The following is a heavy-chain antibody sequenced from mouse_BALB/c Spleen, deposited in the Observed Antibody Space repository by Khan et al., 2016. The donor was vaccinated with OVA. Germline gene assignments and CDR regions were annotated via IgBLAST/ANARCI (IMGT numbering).Heavy chain of an antibody. CDR1: GYTFTDYN. V-gene: IGHV1S29*02. D-gene: IGHD1-2*01. Sequence: QLQESGPDLVKPGASLRISCKASGYTFTDYNMDWVKQSHGKSLEWIGYIFPNNGGTGYNKKFKTKATLTVDKSSSTAYMEVRSLTSEDSADYYCVRSGYGSFGFWGQGTLVTVSA. CDR2: IFPNNGGT. CDR3: VRSGYGSFGF. J-gene: IGHJ3*01.